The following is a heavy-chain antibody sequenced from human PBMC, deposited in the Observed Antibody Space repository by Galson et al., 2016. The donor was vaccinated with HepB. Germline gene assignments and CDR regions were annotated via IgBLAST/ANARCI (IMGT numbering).Heavy chain of an antibody. D-gene: IGHD2-15*01. CDR3: ARGKFDCSGGTCHYYGMDV. V-gene: IGHV3-13*01. J-gene: IGHJ6*04. CDR1: GLTFSRCD. CDR2: IGTAGDT. Sequence: SLRLSCAASGLTFSRCDKHWVRQATGKGLEWVSAIGTAGDTYYPGSVRGRFTISRENSKNSLYLQMNSLTAGDTAVYYCARGKFDCSGGTCHYYGMDVWGKGTTVTVSS.